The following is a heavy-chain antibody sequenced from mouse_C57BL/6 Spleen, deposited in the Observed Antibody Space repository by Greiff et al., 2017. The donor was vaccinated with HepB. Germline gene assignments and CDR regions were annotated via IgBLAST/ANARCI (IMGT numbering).Heavy chain of an antibody. Sequence: VKLQQSGAELARPGASVKLSCKASGCTFTSYGISWVKQRTGQGLEWIGEIYPRSGNTYYNEKFKGKATLTADKSSSTAYMELRSLTSEDSAVYFCASRGNYDAMDYWGQGTSVTVSS. J-gene: IGHJ4*01. CDR3: ASRGNYDAMDY. V-gene: IGHV1-81*01. D-gene: IGHD2-1*01. CDR1: GCTFTSYG. CDR2: IYPRSGNT.